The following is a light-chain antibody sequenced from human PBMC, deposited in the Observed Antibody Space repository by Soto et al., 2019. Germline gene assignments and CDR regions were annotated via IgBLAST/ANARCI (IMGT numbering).Light chain of an antibody. CDR2: DAS. J-gene: IGKJ1*01. Sequence: DIQMTQSPSTLSASVGDRVTITCRASQSISSWLAWYQQKPGKAPKVLIYDASSLKSGVPSRFIGSGSGTEFTLTISSLQPDDLATYYRHQYHRYSRTFGQGTKVEIK. CDR3: HQYHRYSRT. CDR1: QSISSW. V-gene: IGKV1-5*01.